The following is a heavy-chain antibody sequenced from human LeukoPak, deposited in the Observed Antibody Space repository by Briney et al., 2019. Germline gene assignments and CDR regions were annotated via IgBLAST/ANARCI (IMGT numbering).Heavy chain of an antibody. CDR2: IYYSGST. CDR3: ARGDFCSKSNCYLRTMVV. CDR1: GGSISDYY. Sequence: SETLSLTCTVSGGSISDYYWNWIRQPPGKGLEWIGYIYYSGSTTYNPSLKSRITMSVDTAKNQFSLKLRSVTAADTAVYYCARGDFCSKSNCYLRTMVVWGKGNTVTVSS. V-gene: IGHV4-59*01. D-gene: IGHD3-3*01. J-gene: IGHJ6*03.